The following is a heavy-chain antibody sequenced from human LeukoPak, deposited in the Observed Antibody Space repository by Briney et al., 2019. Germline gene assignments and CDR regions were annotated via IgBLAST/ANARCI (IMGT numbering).Heavy chain of an antibody. D-gene: IGHD5-24*01. CDR2: ISSSGSTI. CDR1: GFTFSSYE. Sequence: PGGSQRLSCAASGFTFSSYEMNWVRQAPGKGLEWVSYISSSGSTIYYADSVKGRFTISRDNAKNPLYLQMNSLRAEDTAVYYCARDRRRDGYTAWGQGTLVTVSS. CDR3: ARDRRRDGYTA. V-gene: IGHV3-48*03. J-gene: IGHJ5*02.